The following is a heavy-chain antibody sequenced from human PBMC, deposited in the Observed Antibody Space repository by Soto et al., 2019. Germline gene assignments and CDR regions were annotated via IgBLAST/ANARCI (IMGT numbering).Heavy chain of an antibody. J-gene: IGHJ6*02. CDR3: ARDRVAVLGMDV. CDR1: GGNISSSNG. Sequence: SVTISVTCSVSGGNISSSNGWSWVRQPPGKGLEWIGEIYHSGSTNYNPSLKSRVSISVDKSKNQFSLKLSSVTAADTAVYYCARDRVAVLGMDVWGQGTTVTVSS. D-gene: IGHD6-19*01. CDR2: IYHSGST. V-gene: IGHV4-4*02.